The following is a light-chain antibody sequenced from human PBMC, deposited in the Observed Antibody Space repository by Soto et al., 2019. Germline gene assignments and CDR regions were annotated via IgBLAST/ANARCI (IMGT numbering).Light chain of an antibody. V-gene: IGLV2-14*01. CDR3: SSYTQFSPVV. J-gene: IGLJ3*02. Sequence: QSALTQPASVSGSPGQSITISCTGTSSDVGAYNYVSWYRQHPGKAPKLVIYEVSNRPSGISSRFSGSKSGNTASLTISGLQAEDEADYYCSSYTQFSPVVFGGGTKLTVL. CDR1: SSDVGAYNY. CDR2: EVS.